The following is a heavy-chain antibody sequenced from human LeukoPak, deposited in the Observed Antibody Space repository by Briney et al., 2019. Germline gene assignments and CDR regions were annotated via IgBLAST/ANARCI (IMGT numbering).Heavy chain of an antibody. Sequence: SETLSLTCTVSGGSISNYYWSWIRQPPGKGLEWIGYIYYSGSTNYNPSPKSRVTMSVDTSKNQFSLKLSSVTAADTAVYYCARPGWGSGRYAFDIWGQGTMVTVSS. CDR2: IYYSGST. J-gene: IGHJ3*02. D-gene: IGHD3-10*01. V-gene: IGHV4-59*08. CDR3: ARPGWGSGRYAFDI. CDR1: GGSISNYY.